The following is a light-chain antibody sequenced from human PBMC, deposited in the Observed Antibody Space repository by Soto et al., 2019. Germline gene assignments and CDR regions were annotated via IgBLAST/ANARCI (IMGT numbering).Light chain of an antibody. CDR3: AQRVWPWT. CDR1: QSVSSQ. Sequence: EIVLTQSPATLSLSPGERATLSCRASQSVSSQLAWYQHKPGQAPRLLIYDASTSATGIPDRFSGSGSGTDFTLTISSLEPEDFAVYYWAQRVWPWTVGQGTKVDIK. CDR2: DAS. V-gene: IGKV3-11*01. J-gene: IGKJ1*01.